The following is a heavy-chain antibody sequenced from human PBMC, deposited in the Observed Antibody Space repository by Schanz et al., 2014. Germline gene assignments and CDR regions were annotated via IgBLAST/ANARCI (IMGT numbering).Heavy chain of an antibody. Sequence: EVQLLDSGGGLVQPGGSLRLSCAASGFTFSTYAMSWVRQAPGRGLEWVSGISGSGGSTYYADSVKGRFSISRDYSKNTLYLQMSSLRAEDTAIYYCAKLSSSGRLAGYFDYWGQGALVTVSS. CDR1: GFTFSTYA. CDR2: ISGSGGST. V-gene: IGHV3-23*01. J-gene: IGHJ4*02. D-gene: IGHD6-19*01. CDR3: AKLSSSGRLAGYFDY.